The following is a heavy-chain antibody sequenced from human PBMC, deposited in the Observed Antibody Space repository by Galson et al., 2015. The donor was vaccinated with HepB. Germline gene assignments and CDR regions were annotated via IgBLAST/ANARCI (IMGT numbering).Heavy chain of an antibody. V-gene: IGHV1-69*13. CDR3: ARDSRGVGGYSYGAY. CDR1: GGTFSSYA. D-gene: IGHD5-18*01. Sequence: SVKVSCKASGGTFSSYAISWVRQAPGQGLEWMGGIIPIFGTANYAQKFQGRVTITADESTSTAYMELSSLRSEDTAAYYCARDSRGVGGYSYGAYWGQGTLVTVSS. J-gene: IGHJ4*02. CDR2: IIPIFGTA.